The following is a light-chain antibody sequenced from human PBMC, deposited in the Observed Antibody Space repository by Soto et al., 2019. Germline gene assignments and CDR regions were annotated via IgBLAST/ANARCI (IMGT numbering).Light chain of an antibody. CDR3: QQLDYPPVK. V-gene: IGKV3-20*01. CDR1: QSVPSSY. CDR2: GAS. J-gene: IGKJ1*01. Sequence: EIVLTQSPGTLSLSPGERATLSCRASQSVPSSYLAWYQQKPGQAPRLLIYGASSRATGIPDRFSGSGSGTDVTLTISRLGAESFGGEYWQQLDYPPVKVGQGTKVEIK.